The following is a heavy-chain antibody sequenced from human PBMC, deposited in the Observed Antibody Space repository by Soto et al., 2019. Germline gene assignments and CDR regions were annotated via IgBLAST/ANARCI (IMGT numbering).Heavy chain of an antibody. J-gene: IGHJ5*02. CDR3: SKTLGPSAIRPFS. CDR1: GYKFTSYY. Sequence: ASVKVSCKASGYKFTSYYMHWVRQAPGQGLEWMGIINPASGTTYYAQKFQGRITMTRDTSTSTVYVELSSLRSDDTAVYYCSKTLGPSAIRPFSWGQGTLVTVS. V-gene: IGHV1-46*01. D-gene: IGHD2-2*02. CDR2: INPASGTT.